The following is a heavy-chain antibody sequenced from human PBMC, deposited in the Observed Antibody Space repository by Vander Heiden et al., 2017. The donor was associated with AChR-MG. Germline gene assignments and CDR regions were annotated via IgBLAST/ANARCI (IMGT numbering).Heavy chain of an antibody. CDR2: ISSRSSYI. J-gene: IGHJ6*03. CDR3: AREMTTPTRNYYYMDV. V-gene: IGHV3-21*02. Sequence: EVQLVESGGGLIKPGGSLKLSCSASGFTFSNSTMNWVRQAPGKGLEWVTSISSRSSYISYADSVKGRFTISRDNAKNSLSLQMNSLRVEDTAIYYCAREMTTPTRNYYYMDVWGKGTTVTVSS. CDR1: GFTFSNST.